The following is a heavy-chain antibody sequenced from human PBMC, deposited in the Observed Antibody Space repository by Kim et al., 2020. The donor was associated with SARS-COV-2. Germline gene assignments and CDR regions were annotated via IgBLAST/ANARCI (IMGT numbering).Heavy chain of an antibody. V-gene: IGHV4-34*01. D-gene: IGHD3-10*01. Sequence: NSNPSLKSRVTISVDTSKNQFSLKLSSVTAADTAVYYCARGRNGGRAYWGQGTLVTVSS. CDR3: ARGRNGGRAY. J-gene: IGHJ4*02.